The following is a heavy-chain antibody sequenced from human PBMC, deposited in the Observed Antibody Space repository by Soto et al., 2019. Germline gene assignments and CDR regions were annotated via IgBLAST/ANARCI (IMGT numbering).Heavy chain of an antibody. D-gene: IGHD3-16*01. CDR1: GFGFNGYD. V-gene: IGHV3-13*01. Sequence: EVQLVESGGGLVQPGGSLRLSCAASGFGFNGYDMHWVRQAPGKNLEWVAAISTAGDTYYLGSVKGRFTISREDAKNSLSLQINSLRVGDTAVYCCARGGDRFDGMDVWGQGTTVTVSS. J-gene: IGHJ6*02. CDR3: ARGGDRFDGMDV. CDR2: ISTAGDT.